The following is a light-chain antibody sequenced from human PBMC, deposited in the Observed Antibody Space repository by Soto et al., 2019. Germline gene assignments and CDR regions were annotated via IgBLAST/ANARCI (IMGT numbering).Light chain of an antibody. CDR2: NAS. CDR3: QQYNKWPLT. CDR1: QSVSAS. V-gene: IGKV3-15*01. Sequence: EIVLTQSPGTLPLSPGERATHSCRASQSVSASLAWYQQKPGQAPRLLINNASTRATGIPARFSGSGSGTQFTLTISSLQSEDFAVYYCQQYNKWPLTFGGGTKVHI. J-gene: IGKJ4*01.